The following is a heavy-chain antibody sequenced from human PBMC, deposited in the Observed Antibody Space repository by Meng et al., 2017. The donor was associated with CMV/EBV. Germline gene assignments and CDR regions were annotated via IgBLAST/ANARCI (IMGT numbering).Heavy chain of an antibody. D-gene: IGHD5-18*01. J-gene: IGHJ4*02. CDR3: ARFRILLWSPKSDLSYYFDY. V-gene: IGHV3-7*01. CDR2: IKQDGSEK. CDR1: GFTFSSYW. Sequence: GESLKISCAASGFTFSSYWMRWVRQAPGKGLEWVSNIKQDGSEKYYVDSVKGRFTISRDNAKNSLYLQMNSLRAEDTAVYYCARFRILLWSPKSDLSYYFDYWGQGTLVTVSS.